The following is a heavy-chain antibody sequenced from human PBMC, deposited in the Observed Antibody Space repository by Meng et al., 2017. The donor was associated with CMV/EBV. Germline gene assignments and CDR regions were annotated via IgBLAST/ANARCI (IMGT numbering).Heavy chain of an antibody. CDR3: ARDLPISGGYNLEDYYYYYGMDV. V-gene: IGHV1-18*01. CDR2: ISAYNGNP. J-gene: IGHJ6*02. D-gene: IGHD5-24*01. Sequence: ISWVRQAPGQGLEWMGWISAYNGNPNYAPKLQGRVTMTTDTSTSTAYMELRSLRSDDTAVYYCARDLPISGGYNLEDYYYYYGMDVWGQGTTVTVSS.